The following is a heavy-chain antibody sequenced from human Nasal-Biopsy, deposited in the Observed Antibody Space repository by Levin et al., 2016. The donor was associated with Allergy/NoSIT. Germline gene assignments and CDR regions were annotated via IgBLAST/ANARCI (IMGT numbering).Heavy chain of an antibody. D-gene: IGHD3-10*01. J-gene: IGHJ6*02. V-gene: IGHV1-69*13. Sequence: SVKVSCKASGGTFSFYGLNWVRQAPGQGLEWMGGFIPMFGTANYAQNFQGRVTFTADESSSTAYMELRSLRSDDTAVYFCARVGEVVPGAMDVWGQGTTVSVSS. CDR1: GGTFSFYG. CDR2: FIPMFGTA. CDR3: ARVGEVVPGAMDV.